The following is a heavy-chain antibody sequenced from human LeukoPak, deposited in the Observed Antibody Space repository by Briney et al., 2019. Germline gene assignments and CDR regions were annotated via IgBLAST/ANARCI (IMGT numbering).Heavy chain of an antibody. V-gene: IGHV3-23*01. CDR3: ACGGSGSPFDY. J-gene: IGHJ4*02. CDR1: GFTFSSYA. D-gene: IGHD3-10*01. Sequence: GGSLRLSCAASGFTFSSYAMSWVRQAPGKGLEWVSAIIGRGGSTYYADSVKGRFTISRDNSKNTLYLQMNSLRGEDTAVYYCACGGSGSPFDYWGQGTLVTVSS. CDR2: IIGRGGST.